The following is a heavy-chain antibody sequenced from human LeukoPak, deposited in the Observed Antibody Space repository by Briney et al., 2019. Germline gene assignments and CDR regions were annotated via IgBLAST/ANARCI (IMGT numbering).Heavy chain of an antibody. CDR2: INSDGSST. D-gene: IGHD6-6*01. J-gene: IGHJ4*02. CDR1: GFTFSSYW. CDR3: AREVAARSYDY. Sequence: QAGGPLTLSCALSGFTFSSYWMHWVRQAPGKGLVWVSRINSDGSSTSYADSVKGRFTISRDNAKNTLYLQMNSLRAEDTAVYYCAREVAARSYDYWGQGTLVTVSS. V-gene: IGHV3-74*01.